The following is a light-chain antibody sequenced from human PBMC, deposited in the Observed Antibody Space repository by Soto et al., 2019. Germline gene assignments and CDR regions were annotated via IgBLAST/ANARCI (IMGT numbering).Light chain of an antibody. CDR2: EVS. V-gene: IGLV2-8*01. CDR3: SSYAAINNYV. J-gene: IGLJ1*01. Sequence: QSVLTQPPSASGSLGQSVTISCTGTSSDVGTYNYVSWYQKHPGKAPKLMIYEVSKRPSGVPDRFSGSKSGNTASLTVSGLQAEDEADYYCSSYAAINNYVFGTGTKLTFL. CDR1: SSDVGTYNY.